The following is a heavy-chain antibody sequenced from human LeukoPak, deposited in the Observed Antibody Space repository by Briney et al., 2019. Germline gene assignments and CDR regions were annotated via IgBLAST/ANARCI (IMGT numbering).Heavy chain of an antibody. V-gene: IGHV1-18*01. CDR2: SSAYNGNT. D-gene: IGHD2-8*01. Sequence: GASVKVSCKASGYTCTSYGISWVRQATGQWLEWMGWSSAYNGNTNYAQKLQGRVTMTTDTSTSTAYMELRSLRSDDTAVYYCARVREYCTNGVGHYFDYWGQGTLVTVSS. CDR3: ARVREYCTNGVGHYFDY. CDR1: GYTCTSYG. J-gene: IGHJ4*02.